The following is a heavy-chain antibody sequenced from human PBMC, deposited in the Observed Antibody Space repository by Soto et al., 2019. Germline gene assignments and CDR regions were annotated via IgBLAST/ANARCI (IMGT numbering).Heavy chain of an antibody. CDR1: GGSFSGYY. CDR2: INHSGST. CDR3: ARQGTLRTFRY. V-gene: IGHV4-34*01. Sequence: SETLSLTCAVYGGSFSGYYWSWIRQPPGKGLEWIGEINHSGSTNYNPSLKSRVTISVDTSKNQFSLKLSSVTAADTAVYYCARQGTLRTFRYWGQGTLVTVSS. D-gene: IGHD3-16*01. J-gene: IGHJ4*02.